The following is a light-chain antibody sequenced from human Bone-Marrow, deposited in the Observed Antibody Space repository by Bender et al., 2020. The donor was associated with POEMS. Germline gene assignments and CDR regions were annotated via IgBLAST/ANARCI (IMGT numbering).Light chain of an antibody. CDR3: QMWDNSNGRWV. Sequence: YVLTQPPSVSVAPGKTARITCGADNIGSKNVHWYQQKPGQAPVLVIYDDADRPSGIPERFSGSNAGRTATLTISRVESENEADYYCQMWDNSNGRWVLGGGTKLTVV. CDR1: NIGSKN. V-gene: IGLV3-21*04. CDR2: DDA. J-gene: IGLJ3*02.